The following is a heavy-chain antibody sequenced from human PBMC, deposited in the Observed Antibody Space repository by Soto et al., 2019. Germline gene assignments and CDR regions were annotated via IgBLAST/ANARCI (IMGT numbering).Heavy chain of an antibody. J-gene: IGHJ4*02. D-gene: IGHD1-1*01. CDR2: IYHTGST. V-gene: IGHV4-30-4*01. Sequence: QVQLQESGPGLVKPSQTLSLTCTVSGGSISGGDFYWSWIRQPPGKGLVWIGYIYHTGSTYYNPSRDSRLTISVDTSQNQFSLKLSSVTAADTAVYYCARGTGTFFPNYWGQGALVTVSS. CDR3: ARGTGTFFPNY. CDR1: GGSISGGDFY.